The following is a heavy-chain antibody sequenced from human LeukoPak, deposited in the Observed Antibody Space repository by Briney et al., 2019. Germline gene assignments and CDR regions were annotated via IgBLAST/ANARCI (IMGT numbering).Heavy chain of an antibody. D-gene: IGHD3-10*01. CDR3: AKFPGGSGSYAFDI. V-gene: IGHV3-30*18. J-gene: IGHJ3*02. CDR2: ISYDGSNK. Sequence: GRSLRLSCAASGFTFSSYGMHWVRQAPGKGLEWVAVISYDGSNKYYADSVKGRFTISRDNSKNTLYLQMNSLRAEDTAVYYCAKFPGGSGSYAFDIWGQGTMVTVSS. CDR1: GFTFSSYG.